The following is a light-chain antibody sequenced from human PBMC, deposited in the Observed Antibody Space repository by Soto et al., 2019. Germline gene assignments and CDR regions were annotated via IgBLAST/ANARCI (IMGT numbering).Light chain of an antibody. CDR1: QSISSW. V-gene: IGKV1-5*01. CDR2: DVS. J-gene: IGKJ2*01. Sequence: DIQMTQSPSTLSASVGDRVTITCRASQSISSWLAWYQQKPGKAPKVLIYDVSSLQSGVPSRFSGSGSGTAFTLTISSLQPDDFVTYYCQQYNSYPYTFGQGTKLEIK. CDR3: QQYNSYPYT.